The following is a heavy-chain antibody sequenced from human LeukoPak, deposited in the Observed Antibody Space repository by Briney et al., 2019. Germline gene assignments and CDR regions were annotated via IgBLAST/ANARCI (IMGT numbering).Heavy chain of an antibody. J-gene: IGHJ4*02. CDR2: ISYDGGDK. V-gene: IGHV3-30*18. CDR3: AKGGSGWYFDY. D-gene: IGHD6-19*01. CDR1: GFTFSSYG. Sequence: GGSLRLSCAASGFTFSSYGMHWVRQAPGKGLEWVAIISYDGGDKYYADSVKGRFTISRDNSRNTLYLQMNSLRPEDTAVYYCAKGGSGWYFDYGGQGTRVTVAS.